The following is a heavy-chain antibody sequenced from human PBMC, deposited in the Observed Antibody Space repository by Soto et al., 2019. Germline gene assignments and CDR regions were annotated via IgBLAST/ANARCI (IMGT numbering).Heavy chain of an antibody. J-gene: IGHJ6*02. CDR1: GGSFSAYY. Sequence: PSETLSLTCAVYGGSFSAYYWSWIRQPPGKGLEWIGSIYYSGSTYYNPSLKSRVTISVDTSKNQFSLKLSSVTAADTAVYYCARLVAVAAPLLYYYYGMDVWGQGTTVTVSS. CDR2: IYYSGST. CDR3: ARLVAVAAPLLYYYYGMDV. V-gene: IGHV4-34*01. D-gene: IGHD2-15*01.